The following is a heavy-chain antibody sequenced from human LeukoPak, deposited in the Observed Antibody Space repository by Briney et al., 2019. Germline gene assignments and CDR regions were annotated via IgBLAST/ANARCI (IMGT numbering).Heavy chain of an antibody. CDR3: ARLSGYSSSWYRVYYGMDV. D-gene: IGHD6-13*01. CDR2: INHSGST. V-gene: IGHV4-34*01. J-gene: IGHJ6*02. Sequence: SETLSLTCAVYGGSFSGYYWSWIRQPPGKGLEWIGEINHSGSTNYNPSLKSRVTISVDTSKNQFSLKLSSVTAADTAVYYCARLSGYSSSWYRVYYGMDVWGQGTTVTVSS. CDR1: GGSFSGYY.